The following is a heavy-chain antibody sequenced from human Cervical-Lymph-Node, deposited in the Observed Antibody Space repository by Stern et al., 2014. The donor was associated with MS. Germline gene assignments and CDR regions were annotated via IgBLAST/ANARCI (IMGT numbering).Heavy chain of an antibody. J-gene: IGHJ4*02. Sequence: DQLVDSGGGVVQPGRSLRLSCAGSGFTFSTYGMHWVRQAPGKGLEWVALISNDGTKKYYVDSVKGRFSISRDNAKNTMYVQMNSLRDEDTAVYYCAKDRGSGWSLDYWGQGTLVTVSS. D-gene: IGHD6-19*01. CDR1: GFTFSTYG. V-gene: IGHV3-30*18. CDR3: AKDRGSGWSLDY. CDR2: ISNDGTKK.